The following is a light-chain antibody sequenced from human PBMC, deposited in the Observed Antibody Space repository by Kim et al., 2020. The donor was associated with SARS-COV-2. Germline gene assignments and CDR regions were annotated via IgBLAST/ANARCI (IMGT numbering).Light chain of an antibody. CDR3: AAWDDSVNGWL. CDR2: SYN. CDR1: SSNIGSNT. Sequence: QSVLTQPPSASGTPGQRVTISCSGSSSNIGSNTVTWYQQVPGTAPKLLIYSYNQRPSGVPDRFSGSKSGTSASLAISGLQSDDEADYYCAAWDDSVNGWLFGGGTQLTVL. V-gene: IGLV1-44*01. J-gene: IGLJ3*02.